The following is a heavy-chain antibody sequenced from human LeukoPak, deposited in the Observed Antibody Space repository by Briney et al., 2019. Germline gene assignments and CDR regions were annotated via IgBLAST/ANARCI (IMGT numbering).Heavy chain of an antibody. V-gene: IGHV4-59*08. CDR3: ARLGSYFDY. Sequence: SETLSLTCTVSLGSINSYYWSWIRQPPGKGLEWIGYIYYSGSVNYKPSLKSRVTISVDTSKNQFSLKLSSVTAAHTAVYYCARLGSYFDYWGQGTLVTVSS. CDR2: IYYSGSV. J-gene: IGHJ4*02. CDR1: LGSINSYY.